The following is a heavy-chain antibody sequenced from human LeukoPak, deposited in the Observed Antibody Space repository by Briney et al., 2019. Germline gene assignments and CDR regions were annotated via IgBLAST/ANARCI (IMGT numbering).Heavy chain of an antibody. D-gene: IGHD6-13*01. V-gene: IGHV3-7*01. J-gene: IGHJ4*02. CDR3: ARDWDSSSWYSNYFDY. CDR2: LQQDGSEK. Sequence: PGGSLRLSCAASGFTFSSYCVIWVRQAPGKGLEGFANLQQDGSEKYYVDSVKGRFTISRDNAKNSLYLQMNSLRAEDTAVYYCARDWDSSSWYSNYFDYWGRGTLVTVSS. CDR1: GFTFSSYC.